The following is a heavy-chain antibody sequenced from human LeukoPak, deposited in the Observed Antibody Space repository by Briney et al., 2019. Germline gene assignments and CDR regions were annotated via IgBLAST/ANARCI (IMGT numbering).Heavy chain of an antibody. Sequence: GGSLRLSCAPSGFMFIDYALHWVRQAPGKGLEWVSSISWNSGNVYYVDSVKGRFTISRDNAKNSLSLQMNSLKPEDTALYYCAKGPGLGAGKRYLDLWGRGTLVIVSS. CDR2: ISWNSGNV. J-gene: IGHJ2*01. D-gene: IGHD6-13*01. CDR3: AKGPGLGAGKRYLDL. V-gene: IGHV3-9*01. CDR1: GFMFIDYA.